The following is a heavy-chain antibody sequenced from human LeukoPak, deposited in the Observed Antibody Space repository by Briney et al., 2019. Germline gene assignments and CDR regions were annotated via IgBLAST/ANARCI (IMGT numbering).Heavy chain of an antibody. CDR2: IRYDGSNK. Sequence: GGSLRLSCAASGFTFSSYGMHWVRQAPGKGLEWVAFIRYDGSNKYYADSVKGRFTISRDNSKNTLYLQMNSLRAEDTAVYYCAKEWVGFSGSYLDFDYWGQGTLVTVSS. V-gene: IGHV3-30*02. CDR3: AKEWVGFSGSYLDFDY. D-gene: IGHD1-26*01. CDR1: GFTFSSYG. J-gene: IGHJ4*02.